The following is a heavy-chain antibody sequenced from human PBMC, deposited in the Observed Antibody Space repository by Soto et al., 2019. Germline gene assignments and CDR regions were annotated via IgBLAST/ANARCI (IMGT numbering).Heavy chain of an antibody. CDR1: GGTFSTFG. CDR3: ARTAPMDAGDKYYYDF. V-gene: IGHV1-69*13. J-gene: IGHJ4*02. D-gene: IGHD3-16*01. CDR2: IIPFFGTA. Sequence: SVKVSCKASGGTFSTFGISWVRQAPGQGLEWMGGIIPFFGTAKYSQKFEDRITITADESTNTVYMDLRSLTSEDTAIYYCARTAPMDAGDKYYYDFWGQGALVTVS.